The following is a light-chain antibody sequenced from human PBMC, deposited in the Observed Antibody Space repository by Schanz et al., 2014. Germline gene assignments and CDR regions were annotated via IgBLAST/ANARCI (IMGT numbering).Light chain of an antibody. V-gene: IGKV3-15*01. J-gene: IGKJ4*01. CDR1: QSVDND. CDR2: WAS. CDR3: QQYYSSPLT. Sequence: EIVMTQSPATLSVSPGERATLSCRASQSVDNDLAWYQQKPGQPPKLLIYWASIPGVPDRFSGSGSGTDFTLTISSLQAEDVATYYCQQYYSSPLTFGGGTKVEIK.